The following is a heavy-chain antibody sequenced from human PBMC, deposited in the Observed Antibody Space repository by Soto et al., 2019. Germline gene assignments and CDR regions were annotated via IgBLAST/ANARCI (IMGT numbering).Heavy chain of an antibody. D-gene: IGHD4-4*01. CDR3: AKAPRSTEHFFWDFDI. J-gene: IGHJ2*01. Sequence: EVQLLESGGGLVQPGGSLRLSCAASGFTFSSYAMSWVRQAPGKGLEWVAAISGSGGSTYYADSVKGRFTISRDNCKSTLYLQMNRLRAEDTAVYDCAKAPRSTEHFFWDFDIWCRGTLVTVSS. CDR1: GFTFSSYA. CDR2: ISGSGGST. V-gene: IGHV3-23*01.